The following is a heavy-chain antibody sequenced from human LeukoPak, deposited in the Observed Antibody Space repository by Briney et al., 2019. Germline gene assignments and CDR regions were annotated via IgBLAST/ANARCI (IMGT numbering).Heavy chain of an antibody. CDR2: ISAYNGNT. CDR3: ARDKYLYYYDSSGLTAFDY. Sequence: ASVKVSCKTSGYTFTSYFIHWVRQAPGQGLEWMGWISAYNGNTNYAQKLQGRVTMTTDTSTSTAYMELRSLRSDDTAVYYCARDKYLYYYDSSGLTAFDYWGQGTLVTVSS. D-gene: IGHD3-22*01. J-gene: IGHJ4*02. V-gene: IGHV1-18*04. CDR1: GYTFTSYF.